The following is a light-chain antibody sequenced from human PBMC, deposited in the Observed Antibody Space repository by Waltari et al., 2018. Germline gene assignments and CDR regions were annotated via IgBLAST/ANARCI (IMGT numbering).Light chain of an antibody. CDR3: QHYLRLPAT. CDR2: GAS. CDR1: QSVSRA. V-gene: IGKV3-20*01. J-gene: IGKJ1*01. Sequence: TLSRRASQSVSRALAWYQQKPGQAPRLLIYGASNRATGIPDRFSGSGSGTDFSLTISSLEPEDFAVYYCQHYLRLPATFGQGTKVEIK.